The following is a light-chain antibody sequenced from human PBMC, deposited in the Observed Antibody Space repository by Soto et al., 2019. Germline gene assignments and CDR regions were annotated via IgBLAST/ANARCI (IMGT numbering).Light chain of an antibody. CDR2: WAS. J-gene: IGKJ4*01. V-gene: IGKV4-1*01. Sequence: DFVMTQSPDSLAVSLGERATINCKSSQSLLYSSNNMNYLAWYQQKLGQPPKLLIYWASTRESGVPDRFSGSGSGTDFTLTISGLQAEDVAVYYCQQYYSTPLTFGGGTKVEI. CDR3: QQYYSTPLT. CDR1: QSLLYSSNNMNY.